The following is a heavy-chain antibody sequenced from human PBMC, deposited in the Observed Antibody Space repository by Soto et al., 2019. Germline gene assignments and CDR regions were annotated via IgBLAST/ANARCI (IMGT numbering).Heavy chain of an antibody. CDR2: ISAYNGNT. Sequence: ASVKVSCKASGYTFTSYGISWVRQAPGQGLEWMGWISAYNGNTNYAQKLQGRVTMTTDTSTSTAYMELRSLRSDDTAVYYCARDFAFVGGYSSYYYYYGMDVWGQGTTVTVS. D-gene: IGHD5-12*01. V-gene: IGHV1-18*01. CDR1: GYTFTSYG. CDR3: ARDFAFVGGYSSYYYYYGMDV. J-gene: IGHJ6*02.